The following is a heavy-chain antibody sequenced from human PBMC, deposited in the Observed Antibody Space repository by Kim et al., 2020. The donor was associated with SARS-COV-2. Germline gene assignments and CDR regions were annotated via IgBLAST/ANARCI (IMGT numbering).Heavy chain of an antibody. CDR3: ASSGYSSSWYFREYNWF. J-gene: IGHJ5*01. CDR1: GFTFSSYG. V-gene: IGHV3-33*05. CDR2: ISYDGSNK. D-gene: IGHD6-13*01. Sequence: GGSLRLSCAASGFTFSSYGMHWVRQAPGKGLEWVAVISYDGSNKYYADSVKGRFTISRDNSKNTLYLQMNSLRAEDTAVYYCASSGYSSSWYFREYNWF.